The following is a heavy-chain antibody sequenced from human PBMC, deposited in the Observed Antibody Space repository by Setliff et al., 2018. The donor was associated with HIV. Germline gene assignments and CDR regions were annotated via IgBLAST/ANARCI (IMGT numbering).Heavy chain of an antibody. V-gene: IGHV1-18*01. CDR2: ISAYNGNT. J-gene: IGHJ4*02. Sequence: ASVKVSCKASGYTFISYDINWVRQAPGQGLEWMGWISAYNGNTRYAQKLQGRVTMTTDSSTSTAYMELRSLRSDDTAVYYCARESGSYYRDLDYWGQGTLVTVSS. CDR1: GYTFISYD. D-gene: IGHD1-26*01. CDR3: ARESGSYYRDLDY.